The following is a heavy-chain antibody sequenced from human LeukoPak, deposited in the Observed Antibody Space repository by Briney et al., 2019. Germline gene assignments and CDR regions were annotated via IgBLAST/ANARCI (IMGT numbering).Heavy chain of an antibody. Sequence: SWARQMPGKGLEWLAYIYDSGSAYYNPSLKNRVIISVDASKNQFSLKLTSVTAADTAVYYCARGSELFDYWGQGALVTVSS. CDR3: ARGSELFDY. CDR2: IYDSGSA. V-gene: IGHV4-31*02. J-gene: IGHJ4*02. D-gene: IGHD1-26*01.